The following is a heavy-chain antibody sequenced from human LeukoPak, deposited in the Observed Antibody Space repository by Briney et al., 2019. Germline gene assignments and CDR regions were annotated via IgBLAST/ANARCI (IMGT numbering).Heavy chain of an antibody. CDR3: ARERDPPAIDI. Sequence: SGGSLRLSCAASGFTFSSYEMNWVRQAPGKGLEWVSYISSSGSIMYYAESVKGRFTISRDNAKNSLYLQMNSLRPEGTAIYYCARERDPPAIDIWGQGTMVTVSS. CDR2: ISSSGSIM. CDR1: GFTFSSYE. J-gene: IGHJ3*02. V-gene: IGHV3-48*03.